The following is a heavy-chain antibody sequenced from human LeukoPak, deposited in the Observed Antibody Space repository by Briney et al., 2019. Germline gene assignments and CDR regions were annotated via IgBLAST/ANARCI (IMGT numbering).Heavy chain of an antibody. J-gene: IGHJ4*02. CDR1: EFSVGSNY. V-gene: IGHV3-66*01. Sequence: GGSLRLSCAASEFSVGSNYMTWVRQAPGKGLEWVSLIYSGGSTYYADSVNGRFTISRENSKNTLYLQMNSLRAEDTAVYCCARGPSGYHNSGGQGTLVTVSS. CDR3: ARGPSGYHNS. D-gene: IGHD5-12*01. CDR2: IYSGGST.